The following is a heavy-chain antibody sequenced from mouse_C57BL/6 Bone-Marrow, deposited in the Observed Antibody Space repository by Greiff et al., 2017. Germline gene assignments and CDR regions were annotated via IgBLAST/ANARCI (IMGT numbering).Heavy chain of an antibody. CDR3: ARQRWLLLYYFDY. D-gene: IGHD2-3*01. CDR2: IHPNSGST. J-gene: IGHJ2*01. CDR1: GYTFTSYW. V-gene: IGHV1-64*01. Sequence: QVQLQQPGAELVKPGASVKLSCKASGYTFTSYWMNWVKQRPGQGLEWIGMIHPNSGSTNYNEKFKSKATLTVDKSSSTAYMQLSSLTSEDSAVYYYARQRWLLLYYFDYWGQGTTLTVSS.